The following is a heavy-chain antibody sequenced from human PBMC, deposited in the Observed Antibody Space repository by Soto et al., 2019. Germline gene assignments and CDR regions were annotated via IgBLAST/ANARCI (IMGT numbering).Heavy chain of an antibody. CDR1: GFTFSSYG. J-gene: IGHJ4*02. D-gene: IGHD3-3*01. CDR3: ASGLWITIFGVVHLPSDY. Sequence: GGSLRLSCAASGFTFSSYGMHWVRQAPGKGLEWVAVISYDGSNKYYADSVKDRFTISRDNSKNTLYLQMNSLRAEDAAVYYCASGLWITIFGVVHLPSDYWGQGTLVTVSS. V-gene: IGHV3-30*03. CDR2: ISYDGSNK.